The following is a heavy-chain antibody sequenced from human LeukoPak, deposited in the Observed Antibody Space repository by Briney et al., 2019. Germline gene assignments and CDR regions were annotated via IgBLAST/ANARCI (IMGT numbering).Heavy chain of an antibody. J-gene: IGHJ4*02. V-gene: IGHV3-30*05. CDR2: ISYDGSNK. CDR1: GFTFSDYG. CDR3: SKDLSWESWLLFY. Sequence: GGSLRLSCAASGFTFSDYGMHWVRQAPGKGLEWVAVISYDGSNKYYADSVKGRFTISRDNSKSTLYLQMSSLRTEDTAVYYCSKDLSWESWLLFYWGQGTLVTVSS. D-gene: IGHD3-10*01.